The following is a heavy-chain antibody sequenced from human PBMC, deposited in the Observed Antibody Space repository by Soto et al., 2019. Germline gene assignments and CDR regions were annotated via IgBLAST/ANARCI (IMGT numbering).Heavy chain of an antibody. D-gene: IGHD6-13*01. V-gene: IGHV1-8*01. CDR1: GYTFTSYD. Sequence: QVQLVQSGAEVKKPGASVKVSCKASGYTFTSYDTNWVRQATGQGLEWMGWMNPNRGNTGYAQKFQGRVTMTRNTSISTAYMELSSLRSEDTAVYYCARERSAAGTGWFDPWGQGTLVTVSS. J-gene: IGHJ5*02. CDR3: ARERSAAGTGWFDP. CDR2: MNPNRGNT.